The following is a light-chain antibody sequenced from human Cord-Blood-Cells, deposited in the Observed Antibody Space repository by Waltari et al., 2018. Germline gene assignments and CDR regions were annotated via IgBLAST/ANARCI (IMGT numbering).Light chain of an antibody. V-gene: IGLV2-14*01. CDR3: SSYTSSSTWV. Sequence: QSALTQPASVSGSPGQSITISCTGTSSDVGGYNYVSWYPQHPGKAPKLMIYDVSNRPSGVSKRFSGSKSGNTASLTISGLQAEDEADYYCSSYTSSSTWVFGGGTKLTVL. CDR1: SSDVGGYNY. CDR2: DVS. J-gene: IGLJ3*02.